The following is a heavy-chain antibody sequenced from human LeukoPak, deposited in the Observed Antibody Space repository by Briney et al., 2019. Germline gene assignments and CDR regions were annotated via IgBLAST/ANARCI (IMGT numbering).Heavy chain of an antibody. V-gene: IGHV3-23*01. CDR2: ISGRGDET. D-gene: IGHD2-15*01. CDR3: AKDTSAWWYHRAYMNV. CDR1: GFTFSDYA. Sequence: PGGSLRLSCAASGFTFSDYAMSWVRQAPGGGLEWVSAISGRGDETFHADPVKGRFTTSRDNSKNTLSLQMSSLRVEDSAVYFCAKDTSAWWYHRAYMNVWGTGTTVTVSS. J-gene: IGHJ6*03.